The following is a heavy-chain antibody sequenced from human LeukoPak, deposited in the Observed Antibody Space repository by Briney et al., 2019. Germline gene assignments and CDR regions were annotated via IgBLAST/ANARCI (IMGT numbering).Heavy chain of an antibody. CDR2: ISAYNGNT. V-gene: IGHV1-18*01. Sequence: ASVKVSCKASGYTFTSYGISWVRQAPGQGLEWMGWISAYNGNTNYAQKLQGRVTMTTDTFTSTAYMELRSLRSDDTAVYYCARWGVVVVPAAPELNWFDPWGQGTLVTVSS. J-gene: IGHJ5*02. CDR3: ARWGVVVVPAAPELNWFDP. D-gene: IGHD2-2*01. CDR1: GYTFTSYG.